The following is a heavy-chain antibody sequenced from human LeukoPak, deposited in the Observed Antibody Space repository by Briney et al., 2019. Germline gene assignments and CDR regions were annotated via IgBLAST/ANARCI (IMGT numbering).Heavy chain of an antibody. CDR1: GFTFSNYA. V-gene: IGHV3-23*01. D-gene: IGHD1-1*01. CDR2: ILADGVET. CDR3: AKEGLERRTNFDH. Sequence: GGSLRLSCVASGFTFSNYAMSWVRQAPGKGLEWVSAILADGVETHYADSVRGRFTTSRDNSKNSLYLQMNSLRAEDTAVYYCAKEGLERRTNFDHWGQGTLVTVSA. J-gene: IGHJ4*02.